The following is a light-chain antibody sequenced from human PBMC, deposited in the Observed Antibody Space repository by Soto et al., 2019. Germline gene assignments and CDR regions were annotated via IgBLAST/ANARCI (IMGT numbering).Light chain of an antibody. Sequence: QSALTQPASVSGSPGQSITISCTGTSSDVGSYKFVSWYQQHPVKAPKFMIYEGSKRHSGVSNRFSGSKSGNTASLTISGLQAEDEADYYCCSYAGSSTLVFGGGTKVTVL. CDR1: SSDVGSYKF. CDR3: CSYAGSSTLV. V-gene: IGLV2-23*01. J-gene: IGLJ2*01. CDR2: EGS.